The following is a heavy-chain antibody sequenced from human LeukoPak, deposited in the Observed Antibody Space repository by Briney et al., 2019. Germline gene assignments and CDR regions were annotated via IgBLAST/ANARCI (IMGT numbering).Heavy chain of an antibody. Sequence: ASVKVSCKASGGTFSSYAISWVRQAPGQGLEWMGWISAYNGNTNYAQKLQGRVTMTTDTSTSTAYMELRSLRSDDTAVYYCARDIGTEGGFDYWGQGTLVTVSS. CDR2: ISAYNGNT. V-gene: IGHV1-18*01. CDR1: GGTFSSYA. J-gene: IGHJ4*02. CDR3: ARDIGTEGGFDY. D-gene: IGHD1-14*01.